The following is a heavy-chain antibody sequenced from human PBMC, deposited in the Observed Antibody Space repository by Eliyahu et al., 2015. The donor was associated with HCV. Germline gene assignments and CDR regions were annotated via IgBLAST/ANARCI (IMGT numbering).Heavy chain of an antibody. J-gene: IGHJ4*02. D-gene: IGHD5-12*01. CDR1: GFSFGXSA. CDR2: IRSKSRNYAT. Sequence: EVQLVESGGGLVQPGGSVKLSCAASGFSFGXSAIHWVRQASGKGLEWVGRIRSKSRNYATAYAASVKGRFTISRDDSKNTAFLQMNSLKSEDTAMYYCTRVATAFPFDHWGRGTLVTVSS. CDR3: TRVATAFPFDH. V-gene: IGHV3-73*01.